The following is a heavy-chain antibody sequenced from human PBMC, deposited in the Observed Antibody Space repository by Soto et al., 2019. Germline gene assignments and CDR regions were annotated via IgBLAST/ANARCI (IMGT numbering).Heavy chain of an antibody. CDR1: GYTFTSYY. CDR2: INPRGGIT. Sequence: GASVKVSCKASGYTFTSYYIHWVRQAPGQGLEWMGIINPRGGITTYAQKFQGRLTMTGDTSTSTVYTELSSLTSEDTAMYHCASSPAYGSSWYGIPPDLSHGMDVWGQGTTVTVSS. V-gene: IGHV1-46*01. J-gene: IGHJ6*02. CDR3: ASSPAYGSSWYGIPPDLSHGMDV. D-gene: IGHD6-13*01.